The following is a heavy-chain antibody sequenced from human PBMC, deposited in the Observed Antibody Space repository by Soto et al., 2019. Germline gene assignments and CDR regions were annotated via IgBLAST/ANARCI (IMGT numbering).Heavy chain of an antibody. Sequence: HPGGSLRLSCAASGFTFSSYAMSWVRQAPGKGLEWVSAISGSGGSTYYADSVKGRFTISRDNSKNTLYLQMNSLRAEDTAVYYCAKDESKGDAFDIWGQGTMVTVSS. CDR2: ISGSGGST. CDR3: AKDESKGDAFDI. CDR1: GFTFSSYA. J-gene: IGHJ3*02. V-gene: IGHV3-23*01.